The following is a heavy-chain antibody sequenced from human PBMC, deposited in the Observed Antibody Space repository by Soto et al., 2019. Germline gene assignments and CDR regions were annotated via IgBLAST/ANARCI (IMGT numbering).Heavy chain of an antibody. Sequence: ASVKVSCKASGYTFTTYGISWVRQAPGQGLEWMGWISAYYGSTNYEQKFQGRVTMTRDTSTSTAYMELRSLRSDDTAVYYCVREAEYSRFITFAYWGQGTQVTVSS. CDR2: ISAYYGST. J-gene: IGHJ4*02. V-gene: IGHV1-18*01. CDR3: VREAEYSRFITFAY. D-gene: IGHD4-4*01. CDR1: GYTFTTYG.